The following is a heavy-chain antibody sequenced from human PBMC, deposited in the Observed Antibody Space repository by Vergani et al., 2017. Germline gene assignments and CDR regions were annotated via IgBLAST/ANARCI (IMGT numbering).Heavy chain of an antibody. CDR2: IYYSGST. CDR3: GRDRGGGDRRKGGMDF. V-gene: IGHV4-59*01. J-gene: IGHJ6*02. D-gene: IGHD3-16*01. CDR1: GGSITSYY. Sequence: QVQLQESGPGLVKPSETLSLTCTVSGGSITSYYWSWIRQPPGKGLEWIGYIYYSGSTNYNPSLKSRVTISVDTSQNQFSLKLSSVTAADTAVYYCGRDRGGGDRRKGGMDFWGQGTMVTVSS.